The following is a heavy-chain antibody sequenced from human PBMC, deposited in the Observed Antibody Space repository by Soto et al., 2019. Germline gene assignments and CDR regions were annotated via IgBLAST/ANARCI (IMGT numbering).Heavy chain of an antibody. CDR3: ARLGRSSSSEYYFDY. V-gene: IGHV4-59*08. Sequence: PSETLSLTCTVSGGSISSYYWSWIRQPPGKGLEWIGYIYYSGSTNYNPSLKSRVTISVDTSKNQFSLKLSSVTAADTAVYYCARLGRSSSSEYYFDYWGQGTLVTVSS. J-gene: IGHJ4*02. D-gene: IGHD6-6*01. CDR1: GGSISSYY. CDR2: IYYSGST.